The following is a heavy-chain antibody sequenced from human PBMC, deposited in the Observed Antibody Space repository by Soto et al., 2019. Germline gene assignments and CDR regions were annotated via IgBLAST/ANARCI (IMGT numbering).Heavy chain of an antibody. D-gene: IGHD1-26*01. CDR1: GGSISSGDYY. CDR3: AREPGELYFDY. J-gene: IGHJ4*02. Sequence: PSETLSLTCTVSGGSISSGDYYWSWIRQPPGKGLEWIGNIYYSGSTYYNPSLKSRVTISIDTSKNQFSLKLSSVTAADTAVYYCAREPGELYFDYWGQGTLVTVSS. CDR2: IYYSGST. V-gene: IGHV4-30-4*01.